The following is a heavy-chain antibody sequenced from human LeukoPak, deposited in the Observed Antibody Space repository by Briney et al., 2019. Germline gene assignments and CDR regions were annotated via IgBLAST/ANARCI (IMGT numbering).Heavy chain of an antibody. D-gene: IGHD3-22*01. J-gene: IGHJ4*02. V-gene: IGHV4-39*01. CDR3: ARGLGRPDSSGYPWDY. CDR2: IYYSGST. Sequence: SETLSLTCTVSGGSISSSSYYWGWIRQPPGKGLEWIGSIYYSGSTYYNPSLKSRVTISVDTSKNQFSLKLSSVTAADTAVYYCARGLGRPDSSGYPWDYWGQGTLVTVSS. CDR1: GGSISSSSYY.